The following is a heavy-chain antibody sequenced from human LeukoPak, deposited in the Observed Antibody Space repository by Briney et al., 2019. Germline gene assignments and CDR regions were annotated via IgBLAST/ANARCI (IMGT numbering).Heavy chain of an antibody. Sequence: SETLSLTCSVSGGSITSYYWSWIRQPPGKGLEWIGSVYYTGSTDYSPSLKGRVTISVDTSKNQFSLKLSSVTAADTAVYYCARGALRNWFDPWGQGILVTVSS. CDR3: ARGALRNWFDP. J-gene: IGHJ5*02. CDR2: VYYTGST. D-gene: IGHD5/OR15-5a*01. V-gene: IGHV4-59*01. CDR1: GGSITSYY.